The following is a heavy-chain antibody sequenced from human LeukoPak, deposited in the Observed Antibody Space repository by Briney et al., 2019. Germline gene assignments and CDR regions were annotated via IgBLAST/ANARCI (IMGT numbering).Heavy chain of an antibody. Sequence: ASVKVSCKASGYTFTNYGISWVRQAPGQGLEWMGWISAYNGNTNYAQKLQGRVTMTTDTSTSTAYMDLRSLRSDDTAVYYCARTHSSGWYSVGYYYMDVWGKGTTVTVSS. V-gene: IGHV1-18*01. CDR3: ARTHSSGWYSVGYYYMDV. J-gene: IGHJ6*03. CDR1: GYTFTNYG. D-gene: IGHD6-19*01. CDR2: ISAYNGNT.